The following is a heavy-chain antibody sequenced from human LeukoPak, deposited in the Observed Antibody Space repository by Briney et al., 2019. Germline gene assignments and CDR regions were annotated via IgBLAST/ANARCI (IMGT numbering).Heavy chain of an antibody. CDR1: GYTFTSYD. CDR3: ARAAAWYDILTCYYSHYSYYYMDV. Sequence: ASVKVSCKASGYTFTSYDINWVRQATGQGLEWMGWMNPNSGNTGYAQKFQGRVTITRNTSISTAYMELSSLRSEDTAVYYCARAAAWYDILTCYYSHYSYYYMDVWGKGNTVTVSS. D-gene: IGHD3-9*01. J-gene: IGHJ6*03. CDR2: MNPNSGNT. V-gene: IGHV1-8*03.